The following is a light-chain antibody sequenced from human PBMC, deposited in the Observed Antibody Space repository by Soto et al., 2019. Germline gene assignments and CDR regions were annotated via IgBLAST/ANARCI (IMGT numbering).Light chain of an antibody. Sequence: QSALTQPRSVSGSPGQSVTISCTGTSSNVGRYKYVSWYQHHPGKAPKLMIYDVTMRPSGVPDRFSGSKSGNTASLTISGLQAEDEADYYCCSYAGTYTDVFGTGTKVTVL. J-gene: IGLJ1*01. CDR3: CSYAGTYTDV. CDR1: SSNVGRYKY. CDR2: DVT. V-gene: IGLV2-11*01.